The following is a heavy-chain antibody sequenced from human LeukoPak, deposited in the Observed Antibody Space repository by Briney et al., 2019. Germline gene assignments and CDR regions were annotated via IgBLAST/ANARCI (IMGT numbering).Heavy chain of an antibody. CDR3: ARDRGAVAATWFDY. D-gene: IGHD6-19*01. J-gene: IGHJ4*02. CDR1: GFTFSGFY. V-gene: IGHV3-11*05. CDR2: IGSSSSYT. Sequence: GGPLRLSCAASGFTFSGFYMSWIRQAPGKGLEWVSCIGSSSSYTNYADSVKGRFTISRDNAKNSLYLQMDGLRAEDTAVYYCARDRGAVAATWFDYWGQGTLVTVSS.